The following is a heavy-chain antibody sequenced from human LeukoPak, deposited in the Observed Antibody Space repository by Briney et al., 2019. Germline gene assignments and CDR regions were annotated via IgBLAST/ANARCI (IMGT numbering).Heavy chain of an antibody. CDR2: FYTSGST. V-gene: IGHV4-61*02. J-gene: IGHJ4*02. Sequence: SETLSLTCTVSGGSISSGTYYWSWIRQPAGKGLEWIGRFYTSGSTNYNPSLKSRVTISVDTSKNQFSLRLNSVTAADTAVYYCARGRDGYNFLNRGEYYYFDYWGQGTLVTVSS. CDR3: ARGRDGYNFLNRGEYYYFDY. CDR1: GGSISSGTYY. D-gene: IGHD5-24*01.